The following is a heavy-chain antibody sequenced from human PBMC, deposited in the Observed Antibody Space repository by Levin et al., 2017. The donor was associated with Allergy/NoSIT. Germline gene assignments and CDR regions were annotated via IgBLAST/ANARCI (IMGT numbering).Heavy chain of an antibody. V-gene: IGHV3-7*01. CDR3: ARDIAARRGRAFDI. D-gene: IGHD6-13*01. Sequence: GGSLRLSCAASGFTFSSYWMSWVRQAPGKGLEWVANIKQDGSEKYYVDSVKGRFTISRDNAKNSLYLQMNSLRAEDTAVYYCARDIAARRGRAFDIWGQGTMVTVSS. CDR1: GFTFSSYW. J-gene: IGHJ3*02. CDR2: IKQDGSEK.